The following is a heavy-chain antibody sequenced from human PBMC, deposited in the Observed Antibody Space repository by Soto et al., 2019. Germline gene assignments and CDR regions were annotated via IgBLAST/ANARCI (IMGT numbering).Heavy chain of an antibody. CDR2: IYYRGNA. Sequence: SETLSLTCSVSDDSINSDKYYWGWIRQPPGKGLEWIGSIYYRGNAYYNPSLQTRVTISVDTSKNQFSLKLSSVTAADTAVYYCARHPRGHSGYDFRGALDYWGQGTLVTVSS. CDR3: ARHPRGHSGYDFRGALDY. D-gene: IGHD5-12*01. V-gene: IGHV4-39*01. CDR1: DDSINSDKYY. J-gene: IGHJ4*02.